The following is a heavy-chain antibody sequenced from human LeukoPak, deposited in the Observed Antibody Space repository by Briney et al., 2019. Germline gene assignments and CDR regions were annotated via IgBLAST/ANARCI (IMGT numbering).Heavy chain of an antibody. J-gene: IGHJ4*02. D-gene: IGHD3-22*01. CDR2: INPSGGST. CDR3: ARDWFSDSSGYYPSPGFDY. CDR1: GYTFTSYY. Sequence: ASVKVSCKASGYTFTSYYMHWVRQAPGQGLEWMGIINPSGGSTSYAQKFQGRVTMTRDTSTSTVYMELSSLRSEDTAVYYCARDWFSDSSGYYPSPGFDYWGQGTLVTVSS. V-gene: IGHV1-46*01.